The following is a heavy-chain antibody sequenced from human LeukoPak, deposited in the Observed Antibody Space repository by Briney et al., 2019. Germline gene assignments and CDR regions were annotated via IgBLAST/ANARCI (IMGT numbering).Heavy chain of an antibody. J-gene: IGHJ6*03. V-gene: IGHV4-39*01. D-gene: IGHD2-2*01. CDR1: GGSISSSSYY. CDR2: IYYSGNT. Sequence: ESSETLSLTCTVSGGSISSSSYYWGWIRQPPGKGLEWIGSIYYSGNTYYNAPLKSQVSISIDTSKNQFSLKLTSVTAADTAVYYCARVTSSFNYAYYYYMDVWGKGTTVTISS. CDR3: ARVTSSFNYAYYYYMDV.